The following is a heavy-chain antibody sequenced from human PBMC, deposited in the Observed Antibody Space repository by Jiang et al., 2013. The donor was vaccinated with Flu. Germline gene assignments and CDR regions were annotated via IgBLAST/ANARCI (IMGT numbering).Heavy chain of an antibody. CDR2: ISYDGSNK. V-gene: IGHV3-30*04. CDR3: ARARGVTPENYYFDY. Sequence: VQLVESGGGVVQPGRSLRLSCAASGFTFSSYAMHWVRQAPGKGLEWVAVISYDGSNKYYADSVKGRFTISRDNSKNTLYLQMNSLRAEDTAVYYCARARGVTPENYYFDYVGPGNPGHRLL. J-gene: IGHJ4*02. D-gene: IGHD4-23*01. CDR1: GFTFSSYA.